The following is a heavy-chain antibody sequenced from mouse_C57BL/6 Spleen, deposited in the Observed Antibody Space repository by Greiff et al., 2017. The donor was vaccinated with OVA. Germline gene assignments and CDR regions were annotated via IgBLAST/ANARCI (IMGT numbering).Heavy chain of an antibody. CDR3: TKGSFISTVVAHCYFEV. CDR1: GYTFTSYW. CDR2: IYPGNSDT. Sequence: VQLQQSGTVLARPGASVKMSCKTSGYTFTSYWMHWVKQRPGQGLEWIGAIYPGNSDTSYNQKFKGKAKLTAVTSASTAYMELSSLTNKDSAVYYYTKGSFISTVVAHCYFEVWGTGTTVTVAT. V-gene: IGHV1-5*01. D-gene: IGHD1-1*01. J-gene: IGHJ1*03.